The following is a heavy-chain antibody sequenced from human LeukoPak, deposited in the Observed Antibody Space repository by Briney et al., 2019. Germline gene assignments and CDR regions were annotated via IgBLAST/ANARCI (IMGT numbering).Heavy chain of an antibody. J-gene: IGHJ3*02. CDR3: ARGALQLGYCSGGSCHPLGGADI. Sequence: GASVKVSCKASGGTFSSYAISWVRQAPGQGLEWMGRIIPILGIANYAQKFQGRVTITADKSTSTAYMELSSLRSEDTAVYYCARGALQLGYCSGGSCHPLGGADIWGQGTMVTVSS. CDR1: GGTFSSYA. CDR2: IIPILGIA. D-gene: IGHD2-15*01. V-gene: IGHV1-69*04.